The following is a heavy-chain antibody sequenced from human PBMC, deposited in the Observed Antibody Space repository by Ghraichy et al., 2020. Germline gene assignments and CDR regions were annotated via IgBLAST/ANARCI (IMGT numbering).Heavy chain of an antibody. D-gene: IGHD2-15*01. CDR2: ISGSGGST. CDR3: AKHRAEGYCSGGSCYVYTPYYYYMDV. Sequence: SCAASGFTFSSYAMSWVRQAPGKGLEWVSAISGSGGSTYYADSVKGRFTISRDNSKNTLYLQMNSLRAEDTAVYYCAKHRAEGYCSGGSCYVYTPYYYYMDVWGKGTTVTVSS. V-gene: IGHV3-23*01. CDR1: GFTFSSYA. J-gene: IGHJ6*03.